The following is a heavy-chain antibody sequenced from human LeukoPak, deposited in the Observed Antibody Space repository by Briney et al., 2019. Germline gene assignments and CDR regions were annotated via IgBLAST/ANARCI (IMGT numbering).Heavy chain of an antibody. J-gene: IGHJ4*02. CDR1: GFTFSSYW. CDR2: INSDGSST. Sequence: PGGSLRLSCAASGFTFSSYWMHWVRQAPGKGLVWVSRINSDGSSTSYADSVKGRFTISRDDSKNTLHLQMNSLRAEDTAVYYCARDPRQYSSGWYYFDYWGQGTLVTVSS. D-gene: IGHD6-19*01. CDR3: ARDPRQYSSGWYYFDY. V-gene: IGHV3-74*01.